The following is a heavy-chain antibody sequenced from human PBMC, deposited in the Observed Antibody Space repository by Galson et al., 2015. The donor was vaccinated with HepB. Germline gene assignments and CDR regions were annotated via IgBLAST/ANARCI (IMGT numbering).Heavy chain of an antibody. J-gene: IGHJ4*02. CDR2: INDNGGST. CDR3: ARLTFTNWYVDY. CDR1: GSAFSSYA. D-gene: IGHD1-1*01. V-gene: IGHV3-23*01. Sequence: SLRLSCAASGSAFSSYAMSWVRQAPGKGLEWVSAINDNGGSTFYADSVKGRFTISRDNSKNTLYLQMNSLRAEDTALYFCARLTFTNWYVDYWGLGTLVTVSS.